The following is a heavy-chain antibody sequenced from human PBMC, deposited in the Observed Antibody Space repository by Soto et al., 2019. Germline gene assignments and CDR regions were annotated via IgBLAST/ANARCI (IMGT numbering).Heavy chain of an antibody. D-gene: IGHD6-19*01. J-gene: IGHJ4*02. V-gene: IGHV3-9*01. CDR3: AKEREGNSSGWLFDY. CDR2: ISWNSGRI. CDR1: GFTFDDYA. Sequence: EVQLVESGGGLVQPGRSLRLSCAASGFTFDDYAMHWVRQAPGKGLEWVSGISWNSGRIGYADSVKGRFTISRDNAKNSLYLQMNSLRAENTALYYCAKEREGNSSGWLFDYWGQGTLVTVSS.